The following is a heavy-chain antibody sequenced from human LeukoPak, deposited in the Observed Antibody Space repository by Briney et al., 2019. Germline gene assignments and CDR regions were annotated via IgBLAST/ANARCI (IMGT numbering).Heavy chain of an antibody. D-gene: IGHD1-26*01. CDR2: IVGSGGST. V-gene: IGHV3-23*01. J-gene: IGHJ4*02. CDR1: GFAFSSYT. CDR3: AKELYTGSYFTSDY. Sequence: PGGSLRLSCAASGFAFSSYTMSWVRQAPGKGLEWVSAIVGSGGSTFYADSMEGRFTISRDNSRNTLFLHMSSLRAEDTAVYYCAKELYTGSYFTSDYWGQGTLVTVSS.